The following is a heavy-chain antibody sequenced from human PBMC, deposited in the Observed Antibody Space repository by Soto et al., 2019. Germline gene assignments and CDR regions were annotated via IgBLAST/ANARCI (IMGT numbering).Heavy chain of an antibody. V-gene: IGHV3-23*01. D-gene: IGHD3-22*01. CDR1: GFTFSSYA. J-gene: IGHJ6*02. CDR3: AKDIAPSYEPYYELESYGMDV. Sequence: PGGSLRLSCAASGFTFSSYAMSWVRQAPGKGLEWVSAISGSGGSTYYADSVKGRFTISRDNSKNTLYLQMNSLRAEDTAVYYCAKDIAPSYEPYYELESYGMDVWGQGTTVTVSS. CDR2: ISGSGGST.